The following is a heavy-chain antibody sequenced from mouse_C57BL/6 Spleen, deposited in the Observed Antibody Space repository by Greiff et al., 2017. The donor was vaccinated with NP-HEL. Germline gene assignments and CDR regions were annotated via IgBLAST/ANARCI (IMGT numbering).Heavy chain of an antibody. V-gene: IGHV1-82*01. J-gene: IGHJ1*03. CDR1: GYAFSSSW. CDR2: IYPGDGDT. CDR3: ARSTVVAHWYFDV. D-gene: IGHD1-1*01. Sequence: QVQLQQSGPELVKPGASVKISCKASGYAFSSSWMNWVKQRPGKGLEWIGRIYPGDGDTNYNGKFKGKATLTADKSSSPAYMHLSILTSEDSAVYFCARSTVVAHWYFDVWGTGTTVTVSS.